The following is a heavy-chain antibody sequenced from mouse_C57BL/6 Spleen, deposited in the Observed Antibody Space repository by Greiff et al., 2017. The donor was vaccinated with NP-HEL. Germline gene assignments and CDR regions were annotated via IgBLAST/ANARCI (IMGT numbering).Heavy chain of an antibody. J-gene: IGHJ2*01. CDR1: GYTFTSYW. CDR3: ARTGDYGNYVYYFDY. CDR2: IHPNSGST. D-gene: IGHD2-1*01. Sequence: VQLQQPGAELVKPGASVKLSCKASGYTFTSYWMHWVKQRPGQGLEWIGMIHPNSGSTNYNEKFKSKATLTVDKSSSTAYMQLSSLTSEDSAVYYCARTGDYGNYVYYFDYWGQGTTLTVSS. V-gene: IGHV1-64*01.